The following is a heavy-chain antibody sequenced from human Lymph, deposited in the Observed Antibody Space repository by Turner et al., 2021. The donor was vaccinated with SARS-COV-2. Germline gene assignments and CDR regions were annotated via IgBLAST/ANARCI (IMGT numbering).Heavy chain of an antibody. J-gene: IGHJ4*02. Sequence: QLQLVQAGAEVRKPGASVTVSCRASGYPLTGYYMHWVRQAPGQGLEWMGWIHPNSGGTNYAQKFQGRVTMTRDTSISTAYMDLSRLRSDDTAMYYCARSRDLQSMVRGVDPFDYWGQGTLVTVSS. CDR2: IHPNSGGT. CDR1: GYPLTGYY. CDR3: ARSRDLQSMVRGVDPFDY. V-gene: IGHV1-2*02. D-gene: IGHD3-10*01.